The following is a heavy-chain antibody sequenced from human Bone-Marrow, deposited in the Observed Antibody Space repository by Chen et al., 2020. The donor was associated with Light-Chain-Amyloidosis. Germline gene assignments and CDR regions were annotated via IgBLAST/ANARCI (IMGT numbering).Heavy chain of an antibody. Sequence: EVQLEQSGPEVKKPGESLKISCKGSGYTFPNYWIGWVRQMRGKGLEWMGVIYPDDSEARYSPSFEGQVTISADKSITTAYLQWRSLKASETAMYYCARRRDGYNFDYWGQGTLVTVSS. CDR1: GYTFPNYW. D-gene: IGHD5-12*01. J-gene: IGHJ4*02. CDR3: ARRRDGYNFDY. V-gene: IGHV5-51*01. CDR2: IYPDDSEA.